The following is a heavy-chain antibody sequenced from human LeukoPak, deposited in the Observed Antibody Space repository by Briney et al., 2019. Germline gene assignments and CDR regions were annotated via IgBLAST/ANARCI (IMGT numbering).Heavy chain of an antibody. CDR3: ARHYYDSSGYYD. J-gene: IGHJ4*02. V-gene: IGHV4-59*10. Sequence: SETLSLTCAVYGGSISSYYWSWIRQPAGKGLEWIGRIYTSGSTNYNPSLKSRVTMSVDTSKNQFSLKLSSVTAADTAVYYCARHYYDSSGYYDWGQGTLVTVSS. CDR2: IYTSGST. CDR1: GGSISSYY. D-gene: IGHD3-22*01.